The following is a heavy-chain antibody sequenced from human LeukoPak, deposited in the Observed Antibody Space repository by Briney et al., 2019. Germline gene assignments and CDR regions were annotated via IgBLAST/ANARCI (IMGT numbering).Heavy chain of an antibody. CDR3: ARGLGYYDSWRYSFDY. D-gene: IGHD3-3*01. CDR2: INHSGST. V-gene: IGHV4-34*01. Sequence: PSETLSLTCAVYGGSFSGYYWSWIRQPPVKGLEWIGEINHSGSTNYNPSLKSRVTISVDTSKNQFSLKLSSVTAADTAVYYCARGLGYYDSWRYSFDYWGQGTLVTVSS. CDR1: GGSFSGYY. J-gene: IGHJ4*02.